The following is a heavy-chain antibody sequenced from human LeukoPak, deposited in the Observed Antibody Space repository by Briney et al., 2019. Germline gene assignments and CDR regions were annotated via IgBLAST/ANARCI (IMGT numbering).Heavy chain of an antibody. CDR2: INPNSGGT. CDR3: ANYVWGTNDAFDI. Sequence: AASVKVSCKASGYTFTGYYMHWVRQAPGQGLEWMGWINPNSGGTNYAQKFQGRVTMTRDTSISTAYMELSRLRSDDTAVYYCANYVWGTNDAFDIWGQGTMVTVSS. CDR1: GYTFTGYY. D-gene: IGHD3-16*01. J-gene: IGHJ3*02. V-gene: IGHV1-2*02.